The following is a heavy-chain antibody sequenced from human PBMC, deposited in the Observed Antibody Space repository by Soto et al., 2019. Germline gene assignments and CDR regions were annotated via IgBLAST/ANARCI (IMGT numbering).Heavy chain of an antibody. V-gene: IGHV4-31*03. J-gene: IGHJ6*02. D-gene: IGHD2-2*01. CDR3: ARGPGSKVPYGMDV. CDR2: IYYSGST. Sequence: SETLSLTCTVSGGSISSGGYYWSWIRQHPGKGLEWIGYIYYSGSTYYNPSLKSRVTISVDTSKNQFSLKLSSVTAADTAVYYCARGPGSKVPYGMDVWGQGTTVTVS. CDR1: GGSISSGGYY.